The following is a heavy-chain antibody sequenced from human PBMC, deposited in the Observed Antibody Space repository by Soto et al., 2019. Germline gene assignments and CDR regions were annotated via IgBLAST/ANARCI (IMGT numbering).Heavy chain of an antibody. V-gene: IGHV3-33*01. Sequence: PGGSLRLSCAASGFTFSSYGMHWVRQAPGKGLEWVAVIWYDGSNKYYADSVKGRFTISRDNSKNTLYLQMNSLRAEDTAVYYCARATESGSPPRSFGYWGQGTLVTVSS. CDR3: ARATESGSPPRSFGY. CDR2: IWYDGSNK. D-gene: IGHD2-15*01. CDR1: GFTFSSYG. J-gene: IGHJ4*02.